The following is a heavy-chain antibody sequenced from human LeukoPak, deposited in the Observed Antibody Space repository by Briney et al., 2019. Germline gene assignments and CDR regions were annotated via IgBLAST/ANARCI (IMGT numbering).Heavy chain of an antibody. Sequence: GSSVNVSCKASGYTFTSYAMHWVRQAPGQRLEGMGWSNAGNGNTKYSQEFQGRVTITRDTSAGTAYMELSSLRSEGMAVYYCARDRGPNLTSYYYYYYMDVWGKGTTVTVSS. J-gene: IGHJ6*03. V-gene: IGHV1-3*02. D-gene: IGHD3-10*01. CDR1: GYTFTSYA. CDR3: ARDRGPNLTSYYYYYYMDV. CDR2: SNAGNGNT.